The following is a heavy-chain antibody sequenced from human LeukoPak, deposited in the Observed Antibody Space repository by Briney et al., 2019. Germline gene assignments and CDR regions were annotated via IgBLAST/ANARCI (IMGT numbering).Heavy chain of an antibody. D-gene: IGHD3-10*01. J-gene: IGHJ4*02. CDR2: VYYSGGT. V-gene: IGHV4-59*08. Sequence: SETLSLTCAVSGRSISSHYWSWIRQPPGKGLEWIGYVYYSGGTSYNPSLKSRVTISVDTSKNQFSLRLTSATAADTAEYYCAGGSGGSFDFWGQGTLVTSPQ. CDR1: GRSISSHY. CDR3: AGGSGGSFDF.